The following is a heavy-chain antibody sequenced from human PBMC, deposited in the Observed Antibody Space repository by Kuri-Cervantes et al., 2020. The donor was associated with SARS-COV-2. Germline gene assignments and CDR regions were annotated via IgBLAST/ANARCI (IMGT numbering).Heavy chain of an antibody. D-gene: IGHD2-2*01. CDR3: ARGIVVVPIHNWYFDL. CDR1: GFTFSSYA. V-gene: IGHV3-23*01. J-gene: IGHJ2*01. Sequence: GESLKISCAASGFTFSSYAMSWVRQAPGKGLEWVSAISGSGGSTYYADSVKGRFTISRDNAKNSLYLQMNSLRAEDTAVYYCARGIVVVPIHNWYFDLWGRGTLVTVSS. CDR2: ISGSGGST.